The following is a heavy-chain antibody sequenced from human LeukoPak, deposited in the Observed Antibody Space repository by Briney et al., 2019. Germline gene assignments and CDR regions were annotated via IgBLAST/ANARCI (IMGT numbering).Heavy chain of an antibody. CDR2: IKADGSGT. CDR3: ATWTFYHNWDG. J-gene: IGHJ6*02. V-gene: IGHV3-43*02. Sequence: GGALRLSCAASGFTISPYAMYWVRQGPGRGLEWVSVIKADGSGTFYADSVRGRFTTSRDNSNNSLYLQMNSLTRDETALYYCATWTFYHNWDGWGQGTTDIDCS. D-gene: IGHD2/OR15-2a*01. CDR1: GFTISPYA.